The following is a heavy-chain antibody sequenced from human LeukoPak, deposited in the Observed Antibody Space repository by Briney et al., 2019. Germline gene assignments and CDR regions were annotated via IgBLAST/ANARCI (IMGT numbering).Heavy chain of an antibody. CDR3: ARDLLTGFDY. D-gene: IGHD3-9*01. J-gene: IGHJ4*02. V-gene: IGHV3-66*01. Sequence: PGGSLSLSCAASGFTVSSNYMSWVRQAPGKGLEWVSVIYSGGSTYYADSVKGRFTISRDNSKNTLYLQMNSLRAEDTAVYYCARDLLTGFDYWGQGTLVTVSS. CDR2: IYSGGST. CDR1: GFTVSSNY.